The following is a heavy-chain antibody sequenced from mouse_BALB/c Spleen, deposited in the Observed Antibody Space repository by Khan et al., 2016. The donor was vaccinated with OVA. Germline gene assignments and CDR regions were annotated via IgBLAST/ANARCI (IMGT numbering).Heavy chain of an antibody. CDR1: GFTFSTYA. V-gene: IGHV5-9-3*01. CDR3: ARHNYGPFAY. J-gene: IGHJ3*01. CDR2: INSGGDYT. D-gene: IGHD1-1*01. Sequence: EVELVESGGGLVKPGGPLKLSCAASGFTFSTYAVSWVRQTPEKRLEWVATINSGGDYTYYPDSVKGRFTISRDKAKNTIYLQMSSLRSEDTAMYYCARHNYGPFAYWGQGPLVTVSA.